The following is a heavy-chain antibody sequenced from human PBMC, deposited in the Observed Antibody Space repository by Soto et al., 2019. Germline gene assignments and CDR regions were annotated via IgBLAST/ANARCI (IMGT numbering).Heavy chain of an antibody. CDR3: ARDLRGNSRYDYLDY. CDR2: SYYTGSS. Sequence: SETLSLTCTVSGGSISSGGYYWSWIRQHPGKGLEWVGYSYYTGSSYYNPSLKSRVTISVDASKNQLSLRLASVTAADTAVYYCARDLRGNSRYDYLDYWGQGIPVTVSS. V-gene: IGHV4-31*03. CDR1: GGSISSGGYY. D-gene: IGHD5-12*01. J-gene: IGHJ4*02.